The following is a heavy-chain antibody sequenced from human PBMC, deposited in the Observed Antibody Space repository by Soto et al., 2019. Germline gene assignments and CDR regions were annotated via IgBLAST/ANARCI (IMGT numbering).Heavy chain of an antibody. V-gene: IGHV4-4*02. CDR2: IYHSGST. D-gene: IGHD6-13*01. Sequence: SLTCAVSSGSISSSNWWSWVRQPPGKGLEWIGEIYHSGSTNYNPSLKSRVTISVDKSKNQFSLKLSSVTAADTAVYYCARELSIAAAGGGGWFDPWGQGTLVTVSS. CDR3: ARELSIAAAGGGGWFDP. CDR1: SGSISSSNW. J-gene: IGHJ5*02.